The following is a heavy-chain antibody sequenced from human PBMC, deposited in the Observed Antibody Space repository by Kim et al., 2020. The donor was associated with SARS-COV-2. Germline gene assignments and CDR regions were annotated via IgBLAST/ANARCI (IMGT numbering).Heavy chain of an antibody. J-gene: IGHJ2*01. CDR1: GYTFTSYY. V-gene: IGHV1-46*01. Sequence: ASVKVSCKASGYTFTSYYMHWVRQAPGQGLEWMGIINPSGGSTSYAQKFQGRVTMTRDTSTSTVYMELSSLRSEDTAVYYCARDRDGYNTGWYFDLWGRGTLVTVSS. D-gene: IGHD5-12*01. CDR3: ARDRDGYNTGWYFDL. CDR2: INPSGGST.